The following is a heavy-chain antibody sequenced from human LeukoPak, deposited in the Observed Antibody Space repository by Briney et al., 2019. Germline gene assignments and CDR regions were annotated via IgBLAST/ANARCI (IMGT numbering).Heavy chain of an antibody. D-gene: IGHD3-3*01. Sequence: PGGSLRLSCAASGFTFSSYAMSWVRQAPGKGLEWLSSISGSGSSTYYADSVKGRFTISRDNFKNMLYLQMISLRADDTAVYFCAKAYYDFWSGLDYWGQGTLVTVSS. V-gene: IGHV3-23*01. CDR3: AKAYYDFWSGLDY. J-gene: IGHJ4*02. CDR2: ISGSGSST. CDR1: GFTFSSYA.